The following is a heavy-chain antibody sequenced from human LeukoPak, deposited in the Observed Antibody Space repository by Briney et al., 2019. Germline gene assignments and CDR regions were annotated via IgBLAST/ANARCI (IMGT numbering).Heavy chain of an antibody. J-gene: IGHJ4*02. CDR3: TRGSLSGSSRDY. CDR2: MNPNSGDT. Sequence: GASVRVSCKASGYTFTGYGINWVRQATGQGLEWMGWMNPNSGDTGYAQKFRGRVTMTRNTSIDTAYMDLSGLRSEDTAVYYCTRGSLSGSSRDYWGQGTLVTVSS. CDR1: GYTFTGYG. D-gene: IGHD1-26*01. V-gene: IGHV1-8*01.